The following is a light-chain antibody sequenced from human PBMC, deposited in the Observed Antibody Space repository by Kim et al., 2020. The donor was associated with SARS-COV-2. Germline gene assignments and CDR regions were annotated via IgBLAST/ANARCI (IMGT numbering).Light chain of an antibody. Sequence: EIVLTQSPGTLSLSPGERATLSCRASQSVSSNYLAWYQQKPGQAPRPLIYGASSRATGIPDRVSGSGSGTDFTLTISRLEPEDFAVYYCQQYGSSPYTFGQGTKLEI. CDR1: QSVSSNY. CDR2: GAS. CDR3: QQYGSSPYT. J-gene: IGKJ2*01. V-gene: IGKV3-20*01.